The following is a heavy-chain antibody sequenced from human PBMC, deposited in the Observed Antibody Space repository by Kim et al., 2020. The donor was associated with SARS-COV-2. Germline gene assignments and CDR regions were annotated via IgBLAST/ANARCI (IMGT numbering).Heavy chain of an antibody. CDR3: AKERGKWFGEMEA. Sequence: YLDAVKGRFTISRDNSENTLNLQMDSLRADDTAIYFCAKERGKWFGEMEAWGQGALVAVSS. J-gene: IGHJ4*02. V-gene: IGHV3-23*01. D-gene: IGHD3-10*01.